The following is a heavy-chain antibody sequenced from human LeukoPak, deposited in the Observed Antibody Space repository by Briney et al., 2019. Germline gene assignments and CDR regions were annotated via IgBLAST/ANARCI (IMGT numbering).Heavy chain of an antibody. J-gene: IGHJ5*02. CDR3: ARVGGGGKIDWFDP. Sequence: AETLSLTCAVSGVSISSSNWWSWVRQPPGKGLEWIGEIYHSGSTNYNPSLKSRVTISVDKSKNPFSLKLSSVPAADTAVYYCARVGGGGKIDWFDPWGQGTLITVSS. CDR2: IYHSGST. D-gene: IGHD2-15*01. CDR1: GVSISSSNW. V-gene: IGHV4-4*02.